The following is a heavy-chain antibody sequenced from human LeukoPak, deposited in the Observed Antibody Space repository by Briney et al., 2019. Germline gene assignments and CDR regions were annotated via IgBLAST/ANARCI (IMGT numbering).Heavy chain of an antibody. CDR1: KFIFSSYA. D-gene: IGHD4-17*01. CDR2: ISGTGGST. Sequence: GGSLRLSCAASKFIFSSYAMSWVRQAPGKGLEWVSTISGTGGSTYYTDRVKGRFTISRDNSKNTLYLQMNSLRAEDTAVYYCAKDLYYGDYFQVAQYWGQGTLVTVSS. V-gene: IGHV3-23*01. J-gene: IGHJ1*01. CDR3: AKDLYYGDYFQVAQY.